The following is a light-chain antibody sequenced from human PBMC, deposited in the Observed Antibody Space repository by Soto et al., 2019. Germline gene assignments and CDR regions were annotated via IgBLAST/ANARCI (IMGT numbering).Light chain of an antibody. CDR3: ATWDDSLKGPV. Sequence: QAVMTQPPSVSAAPGQKVTISCSGSSSNIGGKPVNWYQHLPGTAPKLLIFTDNRRPSGVPDRFSGSKSGTSASLAITGLQSEDEADYYCATWDDSLKGPVFGGGTKVTVL. CDR2: TDN. J-gene: IGLJ3*02. CDR1: SSNIGGKP. V-gene: IGLV1-44*01.